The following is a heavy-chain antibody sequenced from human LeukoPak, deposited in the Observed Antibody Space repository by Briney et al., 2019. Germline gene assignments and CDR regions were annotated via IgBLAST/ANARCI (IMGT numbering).Heavy chain of an antibody. CDR2: ISSRGSTI. Sequence: GGSLRLSCAASGFTFSSYEMNWVRQAPGKGLEWVSYISSRGSTIYYADSVKGRFTISRDNAKNSLYLQMNSLRAEDTAVYYCARDLGIVGATTIDYWGQGTLVTVSS. D-gene: IGHD1-26*01. CDR3: ARDLGIVGATTIDY. CDR1: GFTFSSYE. J-gene: IGHJ4*02. V-gene: IGHV3-48*03.